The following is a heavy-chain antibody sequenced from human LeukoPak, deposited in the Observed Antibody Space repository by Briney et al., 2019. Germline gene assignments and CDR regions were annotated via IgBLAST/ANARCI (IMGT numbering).Heavy chain of an antibody. D-gene: IGHD1-1*01. CDR3: ANNWNMDC. CDR2: ISNSGDST. V-gene: IGHV3-23*01. J-gene: IGHJ4*02. CDR1: GFTFSSYA. Sequence: GGPLRLSCGASGFTFSSYAMSWVRQAPGKGREGVSSISNSGDSTYSADSVKGRITISRDNSENTAYLQMNSLRADDTAVYYCANNWNMDCWGQGTLVTVSS.